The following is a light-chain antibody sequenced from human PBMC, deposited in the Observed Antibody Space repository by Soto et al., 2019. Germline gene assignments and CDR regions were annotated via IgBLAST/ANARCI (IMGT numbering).Light chain of an antibody. CDR3: QQYGSSGT. J-gene: IGKJ1*01. CDR2: LGS. Sequence: DIVMTQSPLSLPVTPGEPASISCRSSRNLLHIDGYNYLDWYLQKPGQSPQLLIYLGSYRASGVPDRFSGSGSGTDFTLRISRLEPEDFAVYYCQQYGSSGTFGQGTKVDIK. V-gene: IGKV2-28*01. CDR1: RNLLHIDGYNY.